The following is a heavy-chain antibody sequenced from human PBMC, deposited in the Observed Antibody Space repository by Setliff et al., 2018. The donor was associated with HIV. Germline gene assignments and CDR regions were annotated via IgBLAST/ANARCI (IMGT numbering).Heavy chain of an antibody. J-gene: IGHJ6*03. CDR1: GGSISSSSYY. D-gene: IGHD6-19*01. V-gene: IGHV4-39*07. Sequence: SETLSLTCTVSGGSISSSSYYWGWIRQPPGKGLEWIGSIYYSGSTYYNPSLKSRVTISVDSSKKQVSLMPSSVTAADTAVYFCARVPSSGWYGGHHYMDVWGQGTTVTVSS. CDR3: ARVPSSGWYGGHHYMDV. CDR2: IYYSGST.